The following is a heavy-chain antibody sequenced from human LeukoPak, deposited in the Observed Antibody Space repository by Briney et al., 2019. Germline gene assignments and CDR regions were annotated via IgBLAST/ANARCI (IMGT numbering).Heavy chain of an antibody. D-gene: IGHD1-26*01. CDR1: GFTFSSYN. CDR3: ARAATVGTTRPGTHFDY. J-gene: IGHJ4*02. Sequence: GGSLRLSCAASGFTFSSYNMNWVRQAPGKGLEWVSSISGSSSYIYYADSAKGRFSISRDNAKTSLYLKMNSLRAEDTAVYYCARAATVGTTRPGTHFDYWGQGTLVTVSS. V-gene: IGHV3-21*01. CDR2: ISGSSSYI.